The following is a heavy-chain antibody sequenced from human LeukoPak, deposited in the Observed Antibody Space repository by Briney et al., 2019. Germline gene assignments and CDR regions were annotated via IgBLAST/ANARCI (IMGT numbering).Heavy chain of an antibody. J-gene: IGHJ5*02. Sequence: PSETLSLTCAVYGGSFSGYYWSWIRQPPGKGLEWIGEINHSGSTNYNPSLKSRVTISVDTSKNQFSLKLSSVTAADTAVYYCARRRSAYYDYVWGSYRSNWFDPWDQGTLVTVSS. CDR3: ARRRSAYYDYVWGSYRSNWFDP. V-gene: IGHV4-34*01. D-gene: IGHD3-16*02. CDR1: GGSFSGYY. CDR2: INHSGST.